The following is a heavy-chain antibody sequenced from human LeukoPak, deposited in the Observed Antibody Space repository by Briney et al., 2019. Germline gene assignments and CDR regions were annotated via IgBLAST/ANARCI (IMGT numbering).Heavy chain of an antibody. CDR1: GFTFSSFE. CDR3: AKDGAWLRFDD. J-gene: IGHJ4*02. D-gene: IGHD5-12*01. V-gene: IGHV3-48*03. CDR2: IGDSGSTK. Sequence: GGSLRLSCAASGFTFSSFEMNWVRQAPGKGLEWISYIGDSGSTKYYADSVKGRFTISRDNAKNSLFLQMNSLRAEDTAVYYCAKDGAWLRFDDWGQGILVTVSS.